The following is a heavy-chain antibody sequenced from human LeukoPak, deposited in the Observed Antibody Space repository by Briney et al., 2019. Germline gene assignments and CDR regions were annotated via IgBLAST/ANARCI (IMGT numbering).Heavy chain of an antibody. CDR1: GDSVSSNDAA. CDR3: ASYRHWAYYFDY. D-gene: IGHD7-27*01. CDR2: TYYRSQWYN. J-gene: IGHJ4*02. Sequence: SQTLSLTCAISGDSVSSNDAAWNWVRQSPSRGLEWLGRTYYRSQWYNDYAVSVKSRITINPDTSKNQFSLQLKSMTPEDTAVYYCASYRHWAYYFDYWGQGTLVTVSS. V-gene: IGHV6-1*01.